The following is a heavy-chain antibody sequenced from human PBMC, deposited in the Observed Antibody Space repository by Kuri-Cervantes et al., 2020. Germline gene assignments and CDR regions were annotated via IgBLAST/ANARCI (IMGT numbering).Heavy chain of an antibody. D-gene: IGHD6-19*01. CDR1: GFTVSSNY. V-gene: IGHV3-66*02. CDR2: IYSGGST. Sequence: GESLKISCAASGFTVSSNYMSWVRQAPGKGLEWVSVIYSGGSTYYADSVKGRFTISRDNSKNTLYLQMNSLRAEDTAVYYCARVSVAGTIYYYYGMDVWGQGTTVTVSS. CDR3: ARVSVAGTIYYYYGMDV. J-gene: IGHJ6*02.